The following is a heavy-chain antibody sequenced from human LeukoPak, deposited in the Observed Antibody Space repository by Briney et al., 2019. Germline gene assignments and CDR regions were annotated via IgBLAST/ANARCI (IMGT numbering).Heavy chain of an antibody. J-gene: IGHJ4*02. CDR3: ARCTTGTTEIDY. CDR2: ISYDGSNK. D-gene: IGHD1-1*01. Sequence: GRSLRLSCAASGFTFSNYAMHWVRQAPGKGLEWVAVISYDGSNKYYADSVEGRFTISRDNSKNTLYLQMNSLRAEDTAVYYCARCTTGTTEIDYWGQGTLVTVSS. V-gene: IGHV3-30-3*01. CDR1: GFTFSNYA.